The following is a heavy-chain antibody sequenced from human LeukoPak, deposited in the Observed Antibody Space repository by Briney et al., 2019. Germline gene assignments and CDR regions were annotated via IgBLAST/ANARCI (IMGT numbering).Heavy chain of an antibody. Sequence: ASVKVSCKASGYTFTSYGISWVRQAPGQGLEWMGWISAYNGNTDYAQKLQGRVTMTTETSTSTAYVELRSLRSDDTAVYYCARRPVGYCSSTSCHGAFDIWGQGAMVTVSS. V-gene: IGHV1-18*01. J-gene: IGHJ3*02. CDR2: ISAYNGNT. CDR1: GYTFTSYG. CDR3: ARRPVGYCSSTSCHGAFDI. D-gene: IGHD2-2*01.